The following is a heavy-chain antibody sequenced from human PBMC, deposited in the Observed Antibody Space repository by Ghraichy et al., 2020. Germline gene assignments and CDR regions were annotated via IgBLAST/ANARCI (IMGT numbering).Heavy chain of an antibody. Sequence: GGSLRLSCAASGFTFSSHAMSWVRQAPGKGLEWVSGIIGSGGGTHYAESVKGRFTISRDNSKNTLYLQMNSLRVEDTAVYYCAKEEVTGTTIRWLDPWGQGTLVTVSS. D-gene: IGHD6-19*01. V-gene: IGHV3-23*01. CDR2: IIGSGGGT. CDR1: GFTFSSHA. CDR3: AKEEVTGTTIRWLDP. J-gene: IGHJ5*02.